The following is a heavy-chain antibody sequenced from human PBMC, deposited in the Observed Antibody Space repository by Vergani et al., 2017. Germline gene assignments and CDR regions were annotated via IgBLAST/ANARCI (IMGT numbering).Heavy chain of an antibody. CDR2: IYPGDSDT. CDR1: GYSFTSYW. CDR3: ARLASRYCSSTSCYFDY. D-gene: IGHD2-2*01. J-gene: IGHJ4*02. V-gene: IGHV5-51*01. Sequence: EVQLVQSGAEVKKPGESLKISCKGSGYSFTSYWIGWVRQMPGKGLEWMGIIYPGDSDTRYSPSFQGQVTISADKSISTAYLQCSSLTASDTAMYYCARLASRYCSSTSCYFDYWGQGTLVTVSS.